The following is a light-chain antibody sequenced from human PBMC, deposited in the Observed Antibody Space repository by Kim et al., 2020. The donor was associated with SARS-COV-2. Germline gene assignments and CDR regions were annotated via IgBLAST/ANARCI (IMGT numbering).Light chain of an antibody. CDR2: HAS. Sequence: STLSAAVGDRVTMTCRASQSISRWLAWYQQKPGKAPKLLIYHASTLQGGVPSRFSGSGSGTEFTLTINNLQPDDFATYYCQHLGTFGLGTKVDIK. J-gene: IGKJ1*01. CDR1: QSISRW. CDR3: QHLGT. V-gene: IGKV1-5*01.